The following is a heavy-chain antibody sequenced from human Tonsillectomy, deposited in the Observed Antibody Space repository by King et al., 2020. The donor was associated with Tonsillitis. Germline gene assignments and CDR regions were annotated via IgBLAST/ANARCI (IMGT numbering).Heavy chain of an antibody. J-gene: IGHJ3*02. D-gene: IGHD3-3*01. V-gene: IGHV4-59*01. CDR1: GGSISSYY. CDR2: IYYSGST. CDR3: ARFSSSGEKRYYDFWSGYFVDAFDI. Sequence: QLQESGPGLVKPSETLSLTCTVSGGSISSYYWSWIRQPPGKGLEWIGYIYYSGSTNYNPSLKSRVTISVDTSKNQFSLKLSSVTAADTAVYYCARFSSSGEKRYYDFWSGYFVDAFDIWGQGTMVTVSS.